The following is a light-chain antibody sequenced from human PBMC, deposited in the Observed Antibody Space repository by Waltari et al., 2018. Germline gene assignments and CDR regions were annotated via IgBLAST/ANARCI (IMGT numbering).Light chain of an antibody. Sequence: QSVLTQPPSASGTPGQRVSVSCSGSTSNIGGNSVSWFHQLPGTAPKLLIYGFNQRPSGVPDRFSGSKSCTSASLAISGLQSEDEGVYYCAVWDDRLNGWVFGGGTRLTVL. CDR3: AVWDDRLNGWV. CDR1: TSNIGGNS. CDR2: GFN. V-gene: IGLV1-44*01. J-gene: IGLJ3*02.